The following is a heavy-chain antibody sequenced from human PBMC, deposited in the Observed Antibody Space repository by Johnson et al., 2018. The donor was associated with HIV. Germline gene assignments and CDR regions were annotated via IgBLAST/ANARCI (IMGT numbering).Heavy chain of an antibody. CDR3: ARRDSGSLSFDI. CDR2: INWNGGIT. V-gene: IGHV3-20*04. D-gene: IGHD1-26*01. CDR1: GFTFDDYG. Sequence: VQLVESGGSVVRPGGSLRLSCAASGFTFDDYGMSWVRQAPGKGLEWVSGINWNGGITGYAASGKGRFTISRDNAKNSLYMQMNNLRADDTALYYCARRDSGSLSFDIWGQGTMVIVSS. J-gene: IGHJ3*02.